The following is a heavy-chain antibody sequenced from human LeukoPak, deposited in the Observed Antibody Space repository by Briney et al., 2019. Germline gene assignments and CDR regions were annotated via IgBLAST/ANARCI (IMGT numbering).Heavy chain of an antibody. CDR3: ASRGYSYGLGYFDY. Sequence: GGSLRLSCAASGFTCSSYAMHGVRQAPGKGLEWVAVISYDGSNKYYADSVKGRFTISRDNSKNTLYLQMNSLRAEDTAVYYCASRGYSYGLGYFDYWGQGTLVTVSS. CDR2: ISYDGSNK. CDR1: GFTCSSYA. V-gene: IGHV3-30*04. J-gene: IGHJ4*02. D-gene: IGHD5-18*01.